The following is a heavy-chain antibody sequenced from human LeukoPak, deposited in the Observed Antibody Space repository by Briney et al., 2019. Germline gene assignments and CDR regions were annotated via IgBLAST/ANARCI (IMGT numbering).Heavy chain of an antibody. Sequence: GGSLRLSCAASGFTFSSYAMSWVRQAPGKGLEWVSVISGSGGSTYYADSVKGRFTISGDNSKNTLYLQMNSLRAENTAVYYCAKAPGYAPGYFDCWGQGTLVTVSS. CDR2: ISGSGGST. V-gene: IGHV3-23*01. D-gene: IGHD2-2*01. CDR3: AKAPGYAPGYFDC. J-gene: IGHJ4*02. CDR1: GFTFSSYA.